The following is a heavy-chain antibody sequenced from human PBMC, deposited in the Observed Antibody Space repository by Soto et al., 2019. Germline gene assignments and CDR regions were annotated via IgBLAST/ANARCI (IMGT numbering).Heavy chain of an antibody. J-gene: IGHJ6*02. CDR2: IIPIPGTA. CDR3: ARSQGSSTSLEIYYYYYYGMDV. Sequence: QVQLVQSGAEVKKPGSSVKVSCKASGGTFSSYAISWVRQAPGQGLEWMGGIIPIPGTANYAQKFQGRVTTTAEESTSTDYMELSSLRSEDTAVYYCARSQGSSTSLEIYYYYYYGMDVWGQGTTVTVSS. D-gene: IGHD2-2*01. V-gene: IGHV1-69*01. CDR1: GGTFSSYA.